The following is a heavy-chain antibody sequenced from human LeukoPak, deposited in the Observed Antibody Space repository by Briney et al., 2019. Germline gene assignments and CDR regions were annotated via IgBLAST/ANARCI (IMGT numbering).Heavy chain of an antibody. V-gene: IGHV3-53*01. CDR3: ARMLISSGYYVDY. D-gene: IGHD3-22*01. J-gene: IGHJ4*02. Sequence: PGGSLRLXCAASGFTDSSNYMSWVRQAPGKGLESVSVIYSGGTTYYADSVKGRFTISRDDSKNTLYLQMNSLRAEDTAVYYCARMLISSGYYVDYWGQGTLVTVSS. CDR1: GFTDSSNY. CDR2: IYSGGTT.